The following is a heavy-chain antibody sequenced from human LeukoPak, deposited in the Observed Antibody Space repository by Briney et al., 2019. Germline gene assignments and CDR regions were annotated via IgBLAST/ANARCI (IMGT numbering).Heavy chain of an antibody. Sequence: GGSLRLSCAASGFTFSSYTMNWVRQAPGKGLEWVSSISSSSSNIYYADSVKGRFTISRDNAKNSLYLQMNSLRAEDTAVYYCARDTYDILTGYYKWAFDIWGQGTMVTVSS. CDR2: ISSSSSNI. D-gene: IGHD3-9*01. J-gene: IGHJ3*02. V-gene: IGHV3-21*06. CDR1: GFTFSSYT. CDR3: ARDTYDILTGYYKWAFDI.